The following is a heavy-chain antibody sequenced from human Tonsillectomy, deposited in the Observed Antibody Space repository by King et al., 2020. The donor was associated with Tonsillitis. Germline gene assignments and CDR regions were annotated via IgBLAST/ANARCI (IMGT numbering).Heavy chain of an antibody. V-gene: IGHV1-46*01. D-gene: IGHD3-16*02. Sequence: VQLVESGAEVKKPGASVKVSCKASGYTFTSYYMHWVRQAPGQGLEWMGILSPSGGSTSYAQKFQGRVTMTRDTSTSTVYMALGSLRSEDTAVYYCARDRGTWGVIVYYFDYWGQGTLVTVSS. CDR3: ARDRGTWGVIVYYFDY. J-gene: IGHJ4*02. CDR2: LSPSGGST. CDR1: GYTFTSYY.